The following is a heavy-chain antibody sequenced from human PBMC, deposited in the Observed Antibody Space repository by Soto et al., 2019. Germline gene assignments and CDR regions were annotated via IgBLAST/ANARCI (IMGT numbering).Heavy chain of an antibody. J-gene: IGHJ4*02. CDR2: LHYSGST. CDR3: TKYRRTDAEGYSFDY. V-gene: IGHV4-61*05. Sequence: PSETLSLPCTLPGGSISSSSYYWGWIRQPPGKGLEWVGYLHYSGSTNYNPSPKSRVIMSVASAKNQFSLQLSSVTAAATAAYFCTKYRRTDAEGYSFDYWGQGALVTVSS. CDR1: GGSISSSSYY. D-gene: IGHD2-15*01.